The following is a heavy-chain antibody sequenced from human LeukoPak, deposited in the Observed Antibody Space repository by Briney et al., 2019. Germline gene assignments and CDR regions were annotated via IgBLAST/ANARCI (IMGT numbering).Heavy chain of an antibody. CDR3: AKPELGTDAFDI. V-gene: IGHV3-74*01. CDR2: INTDGSGA. Sequence: GGSLRLSCAASGFTFSSYWMQWVRQAPGKGLVWVSRINTDGSGATYADSVEGRFTVSRDNAKNTLYLQMNSLRAEDTAVYYCAKPELGTDAFDIWGQGQWSPSLQ. D-gene: IGHD1-14*01. CDR1: GFTFSSYW. J-gene: IGHJ3*02.